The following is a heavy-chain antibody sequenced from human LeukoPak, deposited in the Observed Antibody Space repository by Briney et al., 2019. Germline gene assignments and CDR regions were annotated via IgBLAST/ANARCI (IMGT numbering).Heavy chain of an antibody. CDR3: ATRPVTTDPGYYFDY. D-gene: IGHD4-17*01. Sequence: SVNVSCKASGGTFSSYAISWVRQAPGQGLEWMGGIIPIFGTANYAQKFQGRVTITADESTSTAYMELSSLRPEDTAVYYCATRPVTTDPGYYFDYWGQGTLVTVSS. CDR1: GGTFSSYA. J-gene: IGHJ4*02. V-gene: IGHV1-69*13. CDR2: IIPIFGTA.